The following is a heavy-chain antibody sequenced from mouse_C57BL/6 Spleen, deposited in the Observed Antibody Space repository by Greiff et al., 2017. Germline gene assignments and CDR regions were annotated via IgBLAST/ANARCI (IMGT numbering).Heavy chain of an antibody. CDR1: GYTFTSYW. D-gene: IGHD2-4*01. CDR3: ARDGIYYDYDGAVKNAMDY. J-gene: IGHJ4*01. Sequence: VQLQQPGAELVKPGASVKMSCKASGYTFTSYWITWVKQRPGQGLEWIGDIYPGSGSTNYNEKFKSKATLTVDTSSSTAYMQLSSLTSEDSAIYYCARDGIYYDYDGAVKNAMDYWGQGTSVTVSS. CDR2: IYPGSGST. V-gene: IGHV1-55*01.